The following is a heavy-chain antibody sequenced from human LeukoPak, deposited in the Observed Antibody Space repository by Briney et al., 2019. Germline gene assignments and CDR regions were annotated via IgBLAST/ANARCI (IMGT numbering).Heavy chain of an antibody. J-gene: IGHJ4*02. CDR2: ITNIGNSK. Sequence: PGGSLRLSCAASEFTFSSYSMNWVRQAPGKGLEWVSYITNIGNSKSYADSVKGRFTISRDNSKNTLYLQMNSLRAEDTAVYYCARDLVPRRYCSGGSCYFFDYWGQGTLVTVSS. V-gene: IGHV3-48*01. D-gene: IGHD2-15*01. CDR1: EFTFSSYS. CDR3: ARDLVPRRYCSGGSCYFFDY.